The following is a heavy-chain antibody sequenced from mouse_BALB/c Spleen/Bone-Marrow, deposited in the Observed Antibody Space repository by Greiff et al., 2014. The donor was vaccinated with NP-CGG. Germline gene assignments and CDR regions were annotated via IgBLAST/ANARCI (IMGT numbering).Heavy chain of an antibody. D-gene: IGHD1-1*01. CDR2: IYPGDGDT. V-gene: IGHV1-80*01. Sequence: QVQLQQSGADLVRPGSSVKISCKASGYAFSSYWMNWVKQRPGQGLEWIGQIYPGDGDTNYNGKFKGKATLTADKSSSTAYMQLSSLTSEDSAVYFCARSLYYGSSYPLYAMDYWGQGTSVTVSP. CDR3: ARSLYYGSSYPLYAMDY. CDR1: GYAFSSYW. J-gene: IGHJ4*01.